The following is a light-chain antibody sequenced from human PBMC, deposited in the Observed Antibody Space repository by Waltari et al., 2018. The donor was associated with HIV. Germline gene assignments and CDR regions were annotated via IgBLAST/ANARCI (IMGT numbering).Light chain of an antibody. V-gene: IGLV1-47*01. J-gene: IGLJ2*01. CDR3: VAWDDSLRGVV. CDR1: TSTLGCND. CDR2: RNN. Sequence: SVLTQPPSASGTPGQRVTISCSGSTSTLGCNDVFLYQHPPGAAPKLLIHRNNQRPSGVPDRFSGSTSGTSASLAISGLRSEDEADYYCVAWDDSLRGVVFGGGTKVAAL.